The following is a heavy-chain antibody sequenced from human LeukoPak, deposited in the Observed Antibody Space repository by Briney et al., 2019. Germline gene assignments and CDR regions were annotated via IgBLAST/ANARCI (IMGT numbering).Heavy chain of an antibody. CDR2: IYTSGST. D-gene: IGHD2-8*02. CDR3: ARHLTGSSVCIEY. V-gene: IGHV4-4*09. CDR1: DGSISNYY. Sequence: PSETLSLTCTVSDGSISNYYWSWIRQPPGKGQEWIGYIYTSGSTNYNPSLKSRVTISVDTSKNQFSLKLSSVTAADTAVYYCARHLTGSSVCIEYWGQGTLVTVSS. J-gene: IGHJ4*02.